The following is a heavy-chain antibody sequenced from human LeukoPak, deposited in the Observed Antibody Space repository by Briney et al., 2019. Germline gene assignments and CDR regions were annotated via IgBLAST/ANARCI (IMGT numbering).Heavy chain of an antibody. CDR3: ASLYFYGSGSFPNY. J-gene: IGHJ4*02. D-gene: IGHD3-10*01. CDR1: GGSISTRYYY. CDR2: IHDSGST. Sequence: SETLSLTCAVSGGSISTRYYYWGWIRQPPGKGLEWIGTIHDSGSTYYSPSLKGQVTISVDTSNNQFSLKLSSVTAGDTAVYYCASLYFYGSGSFPNYWGQGIPVTVST. V-gene: IGHV4-39*01.